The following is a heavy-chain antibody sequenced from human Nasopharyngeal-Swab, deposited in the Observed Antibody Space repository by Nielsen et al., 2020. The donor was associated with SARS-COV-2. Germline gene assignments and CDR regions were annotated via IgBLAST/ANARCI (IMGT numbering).Heavy chain of an antibody. D-gene: IGHD3-3*01. CDR3: TTQSPSLTIFGVPHDAFDI. CDR2: IKSKTDGGTT. Sequence: GGSLRLSCAASGFTFSNAWMSWVRQAPGKGLEWVGRIKSKTDGGTTDYAAPVKGRFTISRDDSKNTLYLQMNSLKTEDTAVYYCTTQSPSLTIFGVPHDAFDIWGKGTMVTVSS. J-gene: IGHJ3*02. V-gene: IGHV3-15*01. CDR1: GFTFSNAW.